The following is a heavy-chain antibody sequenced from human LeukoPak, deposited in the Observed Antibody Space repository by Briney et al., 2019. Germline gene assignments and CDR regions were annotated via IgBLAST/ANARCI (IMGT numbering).Heavy chain of an antibody. J-gene: IGHJ4*02. CDR2: INSDGSDT. CDR3: ASYYSGWY. V-gene: IGHV3-74*01. D-gene: IGHD6-19*01. CDR1: GFSFSSNW. Sequence: GGSLRLSCAASGFSFSSNWMHWVRQAPGKGLVWVSRINSDGSDTVYADSVKGRFTISRDNAKNTLYLQMNSLRAEDPAVYYCASYYSGWYWGQGTLLTVSS.